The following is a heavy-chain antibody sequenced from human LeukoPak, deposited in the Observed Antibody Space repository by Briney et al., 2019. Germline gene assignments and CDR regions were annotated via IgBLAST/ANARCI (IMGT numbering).Heavy chain of an antibody. V-gene: IGHV1-8*02. J-gene: IGHJ6*03. D-gene: IGHD2-2*01. CDR2: MNPNSGNT. CDR3: ALGYCSSTSCYFYYYMDV. Sequence: GASVKVSCKASGGTFSSYAISWVRQAPGQGLEWMGWMNPNSGNTGYAQKFQGRVTMTRNTSISTAYMELSSLRSEDTAVYYCALGYCSSTSCYFYYYMDVWGKGTTVTVSS. CDR1: GGTFSSYA.